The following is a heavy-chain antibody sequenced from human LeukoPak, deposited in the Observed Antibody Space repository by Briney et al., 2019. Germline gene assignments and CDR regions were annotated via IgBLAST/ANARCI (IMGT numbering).Heavy chain of an antibody. Sequence: PGGSLRLSCAASGFTFSDYYISWIRQAPGKGLEWVSYISSSGSTIYYADSVKGRFTISRDNAKNSLYLQMNSLRAEDTAVYYCAIDTYYYDSSGYYLGYYFDYWGQGTLVTVPS. D-gene: IGHD3-22*01. CDR3: AIDTYYYDSSGYYLGYYFDY. CDR1: GFTFSDYY. V-gene: IGHV3-11*01. CDR2: ISSSGSTI. J-gene: IGHJ4*02.